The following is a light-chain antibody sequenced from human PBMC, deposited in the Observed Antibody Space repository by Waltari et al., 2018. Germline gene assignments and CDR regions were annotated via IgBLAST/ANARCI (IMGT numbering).Light chain of an antibody. Sequence: QAVLTQPSSLSASPGASASLTCTLRSDINVGPSRIFWYQQKPGSPPLYPLRYKSDSDTEQGSGVPSRVSGSKDASANAGSLVISGRQSEDEADDYCLIWHGGALVFGGGTKLTVL. CDR1: SDINVGPSR. CDR2: YKSDSDT. J-gene: IGLJ2*01. V-gene: IGLV5-45*02. CDR3: LIWHGGALV.